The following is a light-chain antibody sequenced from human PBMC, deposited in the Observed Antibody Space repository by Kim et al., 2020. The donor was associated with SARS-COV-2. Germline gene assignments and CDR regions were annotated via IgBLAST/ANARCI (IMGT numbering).Light chain of an antibody. CDR3: QQGYSTPYT. CDR2: AAS. J-gene: IGKJ2*01. Sequence: DIQMTQSPSSLSASVGDRVTITCRARQSISSYLNWYQQKPGKAPKLLIYAASSLQGGVPSRFSGSGSGTDFTLTISSLQTEDVATYYCQQGYSTPYTLGDGTKLEI. V-gene: IGKV1-39*01. CDR1: QSISSY.